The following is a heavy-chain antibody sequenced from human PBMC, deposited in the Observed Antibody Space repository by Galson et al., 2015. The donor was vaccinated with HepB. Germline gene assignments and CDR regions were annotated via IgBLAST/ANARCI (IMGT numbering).Heavy chain of an antibody. CDR1: GYTFTSYG. J-gene: IGHJ3*02. D-gene: IGHD1-7*01. Sequence: SVKVSCKASGYTFTSYGISWVRQAPGQGLEWMGWISAYNGNTNYAQKLQGRVTMTTDTSTSTAYMELRSLRSDDTAVYYCARDEGRITGTHDAFDIWGQGTMVTVSS. CDR3: ARDEGRITGTHDAFDI. CDR2: ISAYNGNT. V-gene: IGHV1-18*04.